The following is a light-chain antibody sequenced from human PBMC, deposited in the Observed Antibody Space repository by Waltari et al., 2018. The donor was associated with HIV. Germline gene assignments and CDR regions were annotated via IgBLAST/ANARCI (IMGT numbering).Light chain of an antibody. J-gene: IGKJ1*01. CDR1: QSVGSF. CDR2: DAS. CDR3: QQRSNWPPWS. Sequence: EIVLTQSPVILSLSPGERATLSCWASQSVGSFLAWYQQRPGQSPSLLIYDASRRATGVPARFIGSGSGTNFTLTIKNLEPEDVAIYYCQQRSNWPPWSFGQGTRVDIK. V-gene: IGKV3-11*01.